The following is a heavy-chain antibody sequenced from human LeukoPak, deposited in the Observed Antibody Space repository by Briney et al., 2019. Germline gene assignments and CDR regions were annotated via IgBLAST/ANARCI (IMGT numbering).Heavy chain of an antibody. CDR1: GLTFSSYA. V-gene: IGHV3-23*01. CDR2: ISGSGGST. D-gene: IGHD2-21*02. J-gene: IGHJ4*02. CDR3: AKDGTYCGGDCYSYFDY. Sequence: GGSLRLSCAASGLTFSSYAMSWVRQAPGKGLEWVSAISGSGGSTYYADSVKGRFTISRDNSKNTLYLQMNSLRAEDTAVYYCAKDGTYCGGDCYSYFDYWGQGTLVTVSS.